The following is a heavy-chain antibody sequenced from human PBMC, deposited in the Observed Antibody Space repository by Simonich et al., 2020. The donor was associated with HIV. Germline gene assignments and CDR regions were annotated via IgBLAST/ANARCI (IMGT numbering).Heavy chain of an antibody. J-gene: IGHJ6*03. V-gene: IGHV4-34*01. D-gene: IGHD2-21*02. CDR1: GASFNAYY. Sequence: QVQLQQWGAGLLKPSETLSLTCAVYGASFNAYYWSWIRQSQGKGLEWVGEINHSGSTKYKPSLKSRRTISADTSKNQFSLKLTSVTSADTAVYYCARGIRAGDFYSQYYYYMDVWGKGTTVIVSS. CDR3: ARGIRAGDFYSQYYYYMDV. CDR2: INHSGST.